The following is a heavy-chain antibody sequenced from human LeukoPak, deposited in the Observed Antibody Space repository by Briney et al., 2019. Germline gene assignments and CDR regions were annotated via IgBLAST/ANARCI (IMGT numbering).Heavy chain of an antibody. CDR2: IYYSGST. V-gene: IGHV4-30-4*01. Sequence: PSETLSLTCTVSGGSISSGDYYWSWIRQPPGKGLECIGYIYYSGSTYYNPSLKSRVTISVDTSKNQFSLKLTSVTAADTAVYYCARDGPAAGNDAFNIWGQGTMVTVS. CDR3: ARDGPAAGNDAFNI. CDR1: GGSISSGDYY. D-gene: IGHD6-13*01. J-gene: IGHJ3*02.